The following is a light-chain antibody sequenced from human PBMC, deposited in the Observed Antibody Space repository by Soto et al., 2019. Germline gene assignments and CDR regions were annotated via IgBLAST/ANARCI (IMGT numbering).Light chain of an antibody. CDR1: SSDVGGYNY. CDR3: SSYTSSSTLLYV. Sequence: SVLTQAASGSGSPGQSITISCTGTSSDVGGYNYVSWYQQHPGKAPKLMIYDVSNRPSGVSNRFSGSKSGNTASLTISGLQAEDEADYYCSSYTSSSTLLYVFGTGTKVTVL. J-gene: IGLJ1*01. V-gene: IGLV2-14*01. CDR2: DVS.